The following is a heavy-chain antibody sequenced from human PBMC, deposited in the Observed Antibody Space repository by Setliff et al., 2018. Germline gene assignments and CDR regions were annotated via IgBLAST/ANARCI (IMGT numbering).Heavy chain of an antibody. CDR1: GFSVGSTY. J-gene: IGHJ4*02. CDR3: ARAMYTSRWYSATSLDY. D-gene: IGHD2-15*01. V-gene: IGHV3-53*05. CDR2: MYSGGLM. Sequence: PGGSLRLSCAASGFSVGSTYMTWVRQAPGKGPEWVAIMYSGGLMDYADSVKGRFTISRDNSRNTLSLEMNSLRPEDSAVYFCARAMYTSRWYSATSLDYWGQGTLVTVSS.